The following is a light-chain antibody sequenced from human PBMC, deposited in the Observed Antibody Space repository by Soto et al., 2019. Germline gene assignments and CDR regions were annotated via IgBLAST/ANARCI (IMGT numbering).Light chain of an antibody. CDR2: GAS. CDR3: QQYGSSPKT. Sequence: EIVLTQSPGTLSLSPGERATLSCRASQSLSSSYIAWYQQKVGQAPRLLIYGASRRATGIPDRFSGSGSGTDFTLTISRLEPEDYAVYYCQQYGSSPKTFRQGTKVEIK. V-gene: IGKV3-20*01. CDR1: QSLSSSY. J-gene: IGKJ1*01.